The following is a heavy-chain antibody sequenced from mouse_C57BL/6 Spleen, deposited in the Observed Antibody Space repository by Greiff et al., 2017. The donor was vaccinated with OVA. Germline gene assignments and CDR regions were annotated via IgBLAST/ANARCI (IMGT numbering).Heavy chain of an antibody. Sequence: VQLQESGPELVKPGASVKISCKASGYAFSSSWMNWVKQRPGKGLEWIGRIYPGDGDTNYNGKFKGKATLTADKSSSTAYMQLSILTSEDSAVYFCVPIYYDYLFAYWGQGTLVTVSA. J-gene: IGHJ3*01. V-gene: IGHV1-82*01. CDR3: VPIYYDYLFAY. D-gene: IGHD2-4*01. CDR2: IYPGDGDT. CDR1: GYAFSSSW.